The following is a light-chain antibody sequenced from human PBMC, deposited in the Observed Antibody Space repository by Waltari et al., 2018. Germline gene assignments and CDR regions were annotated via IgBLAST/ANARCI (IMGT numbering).Light chain of an antibody. J-gene: IGKJ4*01. CDR1: QSVTNN. Sequence: EIVMTQSPATLSLSPGERATLSCRPSQSVTNNLAWYQQKPGQAPRLLIYRASTSATSIPARISGSGSGTEFTLTISSLQSEDFAFYYCQQYNNWPLTFGGGTKVEIK. CDR2: RAS. V-gene: IGKV3-15*01. CDR3: QQYNNWPLT.